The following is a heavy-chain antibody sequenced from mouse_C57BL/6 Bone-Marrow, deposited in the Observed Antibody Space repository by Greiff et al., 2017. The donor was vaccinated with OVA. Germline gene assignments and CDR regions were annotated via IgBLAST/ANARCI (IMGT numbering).Heavy chain of an antibody. CDR1: GYSITSGYY. D-gene: IGHD3-2*02. Sequence: ESGPGLVKPSQSLSLTCSVTGYSITSGYYWNWIRQFPGNKLEWMGYISYDGSNNYNPSLKNRISITRDTSKNQFFLKLNSVTTEDTATYYCARGGQLRPHCFDYWGQGTTLTVSS. CDR3: ARGGQLRPHCFDY. CDR2: ISYDGSN. V-gene: IGHV3-6*01. J-gene: IGHJ2*01.